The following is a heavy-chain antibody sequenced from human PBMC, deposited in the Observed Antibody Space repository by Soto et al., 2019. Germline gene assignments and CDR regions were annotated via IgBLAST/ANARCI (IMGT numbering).Heavy chain of an antibody. CDR1: GFTFSSYA. CDR3: ARDTAMVSYYYYGMDV. CDR2: ISYDGSNK. V-gene: IGHV3-30-3*01. D-gene: IGHD5-18*01. J-gene: IGHJ6*02. Sequence: GGSLRLSCAASGFTFSSYAMHWVRQAPGKGLEWVVVISYDGSNKYYADSVKGRFTISRDNSKNTLYLQMNSLRAEDTAVYYCARDTAMVSYYYYGMDVWGQGTTVTVSS.